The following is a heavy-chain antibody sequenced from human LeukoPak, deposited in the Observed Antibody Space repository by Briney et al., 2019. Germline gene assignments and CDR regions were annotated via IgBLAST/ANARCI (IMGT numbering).Heavy chain of an antibody. CDR1: GGSINSGGYS. CDR3: ARDRREYSSGWPYFDL. CDR2: IYHSGST. Sequence: PSETLSLTCAVSGGSINSGGYSWSWIRQPPGKGLEWIGYIYHSGSTYYNPSLKSRVTISVDRSKNQFSLKLSSVTAADTAVYYCARDRREYSSGWPYFDLWGRGTLVTVSS. D-gene: IGHD6-19*01. J-gene: IGHJ2*01. V-gene: IGHV4-30-2*01.